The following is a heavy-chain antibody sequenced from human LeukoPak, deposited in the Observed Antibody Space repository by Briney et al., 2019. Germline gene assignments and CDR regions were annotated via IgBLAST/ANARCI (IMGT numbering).Heavy chain of an antibody. Sequence: SETLSLTCTVSGGSISSYYWSWIRQPPGKGLEWLGYIYYSGSTNYNPSLKSRVTISVDASKNQFSLKLSSVTAADTAVYYCASWTAMVTNYYYGMDVWGQGTTVTVSS. D-gene: IGHD5-18*01. J-gene: IGHJ6*02. V-gene: IGHV4-59*08. CDR1: GGSISSYY. CDR3: ASWTAMVTNYYYGMDV. CDR2: IYYSGST.